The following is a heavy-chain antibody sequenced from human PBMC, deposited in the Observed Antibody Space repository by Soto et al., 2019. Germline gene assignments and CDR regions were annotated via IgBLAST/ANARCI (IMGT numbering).Heavy chain of an antibody. CDR2: TRNKVNSYTT. CDR1: GFTISDYY. D-gene: IGHD1-1*01. Sequence: EVQLVESGGGLVQPGGSLRLSCAAAGFTISDYYMDWVRQAPGMGLEWVARTRNKVNSYTTEYDASVKGSFTISRDDSKNSVYLEMNSLKTEDTAVYYCARGGRTDWRYFDSWGLGTLVTVSS. CDR3: ARGGRTDWRYFDS. J-gene: IGHJ4*02. V-gene: IGHV3-72*01.